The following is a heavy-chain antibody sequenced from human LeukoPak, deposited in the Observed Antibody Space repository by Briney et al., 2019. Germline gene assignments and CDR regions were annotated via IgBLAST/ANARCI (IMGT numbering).Heavy chain of an antibody. V-gene: IGHV4-59*08. CDR3: ARRSGWTKKNAFDI. CDR1: GGSISSYY. D-gene: IGHD6-19*01. CDR2: TYYSGST. J-gene: IGHJ3*02. Sequence: SETLSLTCTVSGGSISSYYWSWIRQPPGKGLEWIGYTYYSGSTNYNPSLKSRVTISVDTSKNQFSLKLSSVTAADTAVYYCARRSGWTKKNAFDIWGQGTMVTVSS.